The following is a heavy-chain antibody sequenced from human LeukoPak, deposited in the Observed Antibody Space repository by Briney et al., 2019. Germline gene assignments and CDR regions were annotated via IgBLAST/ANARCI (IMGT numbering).Heavy chain of an antibody. Sequence: SETLSLTCTVSGDSISSNYYSWIRQPPGKGLEWIGYVYYTGSTNYNPSLKSRVTISVDTSKNQFSLKLSSVTAADTAVYYCARAGYSYGYGYWGQGTLVTVSS. CDR3: ARAGYSYGYGY. V-gene: IGHV4-59*01. D-gene: IGHD5-18*01. J-gene: IGHJ4*02. CDR2: VYYTGST. CDR1: GDSISSNY.